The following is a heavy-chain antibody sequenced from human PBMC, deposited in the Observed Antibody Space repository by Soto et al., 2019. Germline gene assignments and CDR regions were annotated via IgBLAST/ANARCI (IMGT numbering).Heavy chain of an antibody. D-gene: IGHD4-17*01. CDR3: ARDRTETTVTPGWYFDL. J-gene: IGHJ2*01. CDR1: GGSISSYY. V-gene: IGHV4-59*01. Sequence: QVQLQESGPGLVKPSETLSLTCTVSGGSISSYYWSWIRQPPGKALEWIGYIYYSGSTNYYPSLKSRVTISIDTSKNQFSLKLSSVTAADTAVYYCARDRTETTVTPGWYFDLWGRGTLVTVSS. CDR2: IYYSGST.